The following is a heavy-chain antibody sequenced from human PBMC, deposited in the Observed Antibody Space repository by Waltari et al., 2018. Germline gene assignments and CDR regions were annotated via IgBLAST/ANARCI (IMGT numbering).Heavy chain of an antibody. D-gene: IGHD2-15*01. CDR2: IRNSGTTI. CDR3: ARDLTWVAAFDL. Sequence: QVHLVESGGGLVKPGGSLRLTCAASGFSFTDYYMNWIRQAPGKGVEWVSYIRNSGTTIYYADSVKGRFTISRDNAKNSLYLQMNSLSAEDTAVYYCARDLTWVAAFDLWGQGTMVTVSS. CDR1: GFSFTDYY. J-gene: IGHJ3*01. V-gene: IGHV3-11*04.